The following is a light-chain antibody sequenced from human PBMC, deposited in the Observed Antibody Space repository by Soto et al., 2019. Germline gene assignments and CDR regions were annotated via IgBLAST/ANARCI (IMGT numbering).Light chain of an antibody. J-gene: IGKJ3*01. Sequence: DIQMTQSPSSLSASVGYRVTITCRASQSSSSYLNWYQQKPRKAPKLLIYAASSLQSGVPTRFSGSGSGTDFTVTIIRMEPEDFATCSCQRSYSTHYAFGGVTKVDIK. CDR1: QSSSSY. V-gene: IGKV1-39*01. CDR2: AAS. CDR3: QRSYSTHYA.